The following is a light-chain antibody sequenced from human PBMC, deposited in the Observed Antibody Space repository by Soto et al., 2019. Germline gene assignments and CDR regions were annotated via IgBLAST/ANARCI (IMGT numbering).Light chain of an antibody. CDR3: QQYNSYPWT. CDR1: QTISFS. CDR2: AAS. Sequence: DIQMTQSPSSLSASVGDRVTITCRASQTISFSLAWYQQKAGKAPKLLIYAASSLQGGVPSRFSGSGSGTEFTLTISSLQPDDFAAYYCQQYNSYPWTFGQGTRWIS. V-gene: IGKV1-5*01. J-gene: IGKJ1*01.